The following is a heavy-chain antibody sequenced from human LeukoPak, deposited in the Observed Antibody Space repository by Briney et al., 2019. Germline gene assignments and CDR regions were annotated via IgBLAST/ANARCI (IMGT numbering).Heavy chain of an antibody. CDR3: ASPYCSSTSCHDYDAFDI. CDR2: ISAYNGNT. D-gene: IGHD2-2*01. CDR1: GYTFTSYG. J-gene: IGHJ3*02. Sequence: ASVKVSCKASGYTFTSYGISWVRQAPGQGLEWMGWISAYNGNTNYAQKLQGRVTMTTDTYTSTAYMELRSLRSDDTAVYYCASPYCSSTSCHDYDAFDIWGQGTMVTVSS. V-gene: IGHV1-18*01.